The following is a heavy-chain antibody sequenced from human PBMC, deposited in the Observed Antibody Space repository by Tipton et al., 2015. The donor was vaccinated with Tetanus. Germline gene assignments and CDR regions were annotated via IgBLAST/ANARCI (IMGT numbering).Heavy chain of an antibody. CDR1: GFTFSSYA. Sequence: GSLRLSCAASGFTFSSYAMSWVRQVPGKGLEWVSTISGSGGGTYYADSVKGRFTISRDNSKNTLYLHMNSLRAEDTAVYYCAKDSYYDSSGYWYYFDYWGQGPLVTVSS. CDR3: AKDSYYDSSGYWYYFDY. D-gene: IGHD3-22*01. J-gene: IGHJ4*02. CDR2: ISGSGGGT. V-gene: IGHV3-23*01.